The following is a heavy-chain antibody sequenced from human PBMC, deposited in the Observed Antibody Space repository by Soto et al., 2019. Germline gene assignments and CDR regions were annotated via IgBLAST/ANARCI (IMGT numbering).Heavy chain of an antibody. CDR1: GFSLSTGKVG. D-gene: IGHD6-19*01. CDR3: ARILFGRSVAGGYVYMDV. V-gene: IGHV2-26*01. J-gene: IGHJ6*03. Sequence: HVTLKESGPVLVKPTETLTLTCTVSGFSLSTGKVGVSWIRQPPGKALEWLAHIFSNDEKSYRTSLKSRLTISEDTSKSQVVLTMTNVDPVDTDTYYCARILFGRSVAGGYVYMDVWGKGTTVTVSS. CDR2: IFSNDEK.